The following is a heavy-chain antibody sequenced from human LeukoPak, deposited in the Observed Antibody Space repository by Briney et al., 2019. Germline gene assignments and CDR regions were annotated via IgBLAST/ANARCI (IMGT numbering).Heavy chain of an antibody. CDR3: SRENGAFSPFGY. J-gene: IGHJ4*02. CDR1: GGSISNTNW. CDR2: ISLTGLT. V-gene: IGHV4-4*02. Sequence: SGTLSLTCGVSGGSISNTNWWSWVRQPPGQGLEWIGEISLTGLTHYNPSLESRVTVSLDESKNQLSLNLTSVTVADTAVYYCSRENGAFSPFGYWGQGTLVTVLS. D-gene: IGHD2-8*01.